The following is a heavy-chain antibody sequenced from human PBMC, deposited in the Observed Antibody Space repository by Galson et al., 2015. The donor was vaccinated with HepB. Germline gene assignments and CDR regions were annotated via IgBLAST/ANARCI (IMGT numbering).Heavy chain of an antibody. CDR1: EYSFSTNW. D-gene: IGHD2-15*01. J-gene: IGHJ3*02. V-gene: IGHV5-51*03. Sequence: QSGAEVKKPGDSLKISCKGSEYSFSTNWIGWVRQMPGKGLEWMGIMYPGDSGARYSPSFQGQVTISADKSISTAYLQWSSLKTSDTAMYYCARLNFTAAGGFDIWGQGTMVSVSS. CDR3: ARLNFTAAGGFDI. CDR2: MYPGDSGA.